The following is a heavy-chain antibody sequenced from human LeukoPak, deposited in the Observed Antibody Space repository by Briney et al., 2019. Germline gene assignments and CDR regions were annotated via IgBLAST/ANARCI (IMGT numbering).Heavy chain of an antibody. D-gene: IGHD3-10*01. CDR3: ARGLIWFGEKPDAFDI. J-gene: IGHJ3*02. V-gene: IGHV1-24*01. Sequence: ASVKVSCKVSGYTLTELSMHWVRQAPGKGLEWMGGLDPEDGETIYAQKFQGRVTMTEDTSTDTAYMELSSLRSEDTAVYYCARGLIWFGEKPDAFDIWGQGTMVTVSS. CDR1: GYTLTELS. CDR2: LDPEDGET.